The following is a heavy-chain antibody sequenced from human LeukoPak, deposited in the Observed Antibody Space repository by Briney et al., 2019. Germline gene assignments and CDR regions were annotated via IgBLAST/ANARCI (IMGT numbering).Heavy chain of an antibody. CDR2: IIPIFGTA. CDR1: GGTFSSYA. D-gene: IGHD6-19*01. CDR3: ATVTGWNNWFDP. J-gene: IGHJ5*02. Sequence: ASVKVSCKASGGTFSSYAISWVRQAPGQGLEWMGGIIPIFGTANYAQKFQGRVTITADESTSTAYMELSSLRSEDTAVYYCATVTGWNNWFDPWGQGTLVTVSS. V-gene: IGHV1-69*13.